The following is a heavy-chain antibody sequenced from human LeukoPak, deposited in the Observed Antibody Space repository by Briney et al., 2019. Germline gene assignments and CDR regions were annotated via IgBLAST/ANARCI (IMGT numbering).Heavy chain of an antibody. CDR2: ISTRGSMI. V-gene: IGHV3-48*03. CDR1: GFTFSSYE. J-gene: IGHJ3*02. Sequence: GGSLGLSCAASGFTFSSYEMNWVRQAPGKGLEWVSYISTRGSMIYYADSVKGRFTISRDNAKNSLYLQINSLRAEDTAVYYCAREGCGDYDTDAFDIWGQGTLVTVSS. D-gene: IGHD4-17*01. CDR3: AREGCGDYDTDAFDI.